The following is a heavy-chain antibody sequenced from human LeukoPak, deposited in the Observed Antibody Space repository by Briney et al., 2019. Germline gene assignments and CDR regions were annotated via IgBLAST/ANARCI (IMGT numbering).Heavy chain of an antibody. CDR3: AGPYYYDSSGYYWRR. J-gene: IGHJ4*02. CDR1: GGSISSYY. CDR2: IYYSGST. Sequence: KTSETLSLTCTVSGGSISSYYWSWIRQPPGKGLEWIGYIYYSGSTNYNPSLKSRVTISVDTSKNQFSLKLSSVTAADTAVYYCAGPYYYDSSGYYWRRWGQGTLVTVSS. D-gene: IGHD3-22*01. V-gene: IGHV4-59*01.